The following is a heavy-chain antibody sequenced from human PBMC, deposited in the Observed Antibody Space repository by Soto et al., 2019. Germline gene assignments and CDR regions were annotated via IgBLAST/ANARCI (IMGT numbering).Heavy chain of an antibody. Sequence: PGGSLRLSCAASGFTFSSYSMNWVRQAPGKGLEWVSYISSSSSTIYYADSVKGRFTISRDNAKNSLYLQMNSLRAEDTAVYYCARSYCSSNRCLLPYYYYYYMDVWGKGTTVTVSS. CDR2: ISSSSSTI. J-gene: IGHJ6*03. V-gene: IGHV3-48*01. D-gene: IGHD2-2*01. CDR3: ARSYCSSNRCLLPYYYYYYMDV. CDR1: GFTFSSYS.